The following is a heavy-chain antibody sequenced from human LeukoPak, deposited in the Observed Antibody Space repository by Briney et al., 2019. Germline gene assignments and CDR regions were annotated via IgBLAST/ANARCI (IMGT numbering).Heavy chain of an antibody. V-gene: IGHV3-23*01. J-gene: IGHJ4*02. Sequence: GGSLRLSCAASGFSFSGYVMRWVRQAPGKRLEWVSAVGTSGDNTYYADSVKGRFTIARDNSRDTLSLQMNSLIAEDTAIYYCTCLDYCGQGTVVTVSS. CDR2: VGTSGDNT. CDR3: TCLDY. CDR1: GFSFSGYV.